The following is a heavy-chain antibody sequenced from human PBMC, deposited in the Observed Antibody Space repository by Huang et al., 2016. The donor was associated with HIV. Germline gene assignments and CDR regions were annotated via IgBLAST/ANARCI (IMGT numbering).Heavy chain of an antibody. V-gene: IGHV4-59*01. CDR2: IYYRGST. J-gene: IGHJ3*02. CDR3: ARGPSPWLQEAFDI. CDR1: GGSISSYY. D-gene: IGHD5-12*01. Sequence: QVQLQESGPGLVKPSETLSLTCTVSGGSISSYYWSWIRQPPGKGLECIWYIYYRGSTNYNPSRMSRVTISVDTSKNQFSLKLSSVTAAYTAVYYCARGPSPWLQEAFDIWGQGTMVTVSS.